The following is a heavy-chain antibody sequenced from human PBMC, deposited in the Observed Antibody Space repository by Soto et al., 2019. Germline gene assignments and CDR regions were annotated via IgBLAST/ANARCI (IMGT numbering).Heavy chain of an antibody. CDR1: GYSISSGYY. Sequence: KPSETLSLTCAFSGYSISSGYYWGWIRQPPGKGLEWIGSIYHSGSTYYNPSLKSRVTISVDTSKNQFSLKLSSVTAADTAVYYCAGGLTYYYYYGMDVWGQGTTVTVSS. CDR3: AGGLTYYYYYGMDV. V-gene: IGHV4-38-2*01. CDR2: IYHSGST. J-gene: IGHJ6*02. D-gene: IGHD3-16*01.